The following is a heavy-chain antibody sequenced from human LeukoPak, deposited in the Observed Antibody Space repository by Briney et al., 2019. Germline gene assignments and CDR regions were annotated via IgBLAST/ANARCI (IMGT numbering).Heavy chain of an antibody. CDR2: INPNSSGT. D-gene: IGHD2-2*01. CDR3: AVGPCIGVVPAALEPNWFDP. J-gene: IGHJ5*02. V-gene: IGHV1-2*02. Sequence: PEASVKLSCTASGYTFTGYYMHWVRQAPGQGLEWMGWINPNSSGTNYAQTFQGRVTMTRVTSISAAYMELSRLRSDDTAVYDCAVGPCIGVVPAALEPNWFDPWGQGTLVTVSS. CDR1: GYTFTGYY.